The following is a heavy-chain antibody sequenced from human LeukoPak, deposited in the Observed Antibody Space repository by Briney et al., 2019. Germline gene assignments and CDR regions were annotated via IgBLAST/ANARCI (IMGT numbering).Heavy chain of an antibody. CDR1: GGTFSSYA. J-gene: IGHJ5*02. V-gene: IGHV1-8*02. D-gene: IGHD3-10*01. CDR3: ARDFYGSGSRAPDDP. CDR2: MNPNSGNT. Sequence: VASVKVSCKASGGTFSSYAISWVRQATGQGLEWMGWMNPNSGNTGYAQKFQGRVTMTRDTSTSTVYMELSSLRSEDTAVYYCARDFYGSGSRAPDDPWGQGTLVTVSS.